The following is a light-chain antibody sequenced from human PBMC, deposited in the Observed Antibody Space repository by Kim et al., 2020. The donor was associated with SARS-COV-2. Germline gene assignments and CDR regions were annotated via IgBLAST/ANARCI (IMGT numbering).Light chain of an antibody. CDR1: KLGDKY. Sequence: PGQTASITCSGDKLGDKYACWYQQKPGQSPVLVIYQDSKRPSGIPERFSGSNSGNIATLTISGTQAMDEADYYCQAWDSSTAYVVFGGGTQLTVL. CDR2: QDS. CDR3: QAWDSSTAYVV. V-gene: IGLV3-1*01. J-gene: IGLJ2*01.